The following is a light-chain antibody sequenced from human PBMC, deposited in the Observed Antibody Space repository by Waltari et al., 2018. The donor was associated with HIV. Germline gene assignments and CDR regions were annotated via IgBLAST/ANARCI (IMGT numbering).Light chain of an antibody. V-gene: IGLV3-25*03. CDR3: QSAESSDTFV. Sequence: SYELTQPPSVSVSPGQTARITCSGDALPKQYAYWYQQKPGQAPILGIYKDIERPSGIPERFSGSSSGKTVTLTISGVQAEDEADYYWQSAESSDTFVFGSGTKVTVL. CDR2: KDI. CDR1: ALPKQY. J-gene: IGLJ1*01.